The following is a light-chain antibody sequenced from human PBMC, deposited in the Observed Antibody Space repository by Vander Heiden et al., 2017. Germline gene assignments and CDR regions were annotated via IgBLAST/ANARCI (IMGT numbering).Light chain of an antibody. V-gene: IGKV4-1*01. J-gene: IGKJ4*01. CDR1: QSVLYSSNNKNY. CDR2: WAS. Sequence: DIVMTQSPDSLAVSLGERATINCKSSQSVLYSSNNKNYLAWYQQKPGQPPKLLIYWASTRESGVPDRFSGSGSGTDFTLTISSLQAEDAAVYYCQQYYSTPLTFGGGTKVESK. CDR3: QQYYSTPLT.